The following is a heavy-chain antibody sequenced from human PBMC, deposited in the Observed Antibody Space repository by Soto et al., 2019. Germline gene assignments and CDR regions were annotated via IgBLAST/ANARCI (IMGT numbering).Heavy chain of an antibody. J-gene: IGHJ3*01. D-gene: IGHD1-26*01. V-gene: IGHV3-23*01. Sequence: GGSLRLSCAASGFTFSSYAMSWVRQAPGKGLEWVSGISASGGRTYYTDSVKGRFTIPRDNSKNTMYLQMNSLRVEDTAVYKCAKDWDLLRAFDLWGQGTMVTVSS. CDR1: GFTFSSYA. CDR2: ISASGGRT. CDR3: AKDWDLLRAFDL.